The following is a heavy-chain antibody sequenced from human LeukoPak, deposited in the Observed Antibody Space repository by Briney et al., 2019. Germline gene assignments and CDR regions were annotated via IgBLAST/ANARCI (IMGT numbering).Heavy chain of an antibody. CDR3: AREREGTDY. Sequence: NSSETLSLTCTVSGGSISSYYWSWIRQPPGKGLEWIGYIYYSGSTNYNPSLKSRVTISVDTSKNQFSLKLSSVTAADTAVYYCAREREGTDYWGQGTLVTVSS. J-gene: IGHJ4*02. V-gene: IGHV4-59*01. D-gene: IGHD1-1*01. CDR1: GGSISSYY. CDR2: IYYSGST.